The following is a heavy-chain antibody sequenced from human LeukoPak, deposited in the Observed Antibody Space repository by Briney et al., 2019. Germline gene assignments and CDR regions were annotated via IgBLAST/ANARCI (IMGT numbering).Heavy chain of an antibody. J-gene: IGHJ4*02. D-gene: IGHD3-3*01. Sequence: SETLSLTCAVYGGSFSGYYWSWIRQPPGKGLEWIGEINHSGSTNCNPSLKSRVTISVDTSKNQFSLKLSSVTAADTAVYYCATQPQKTYYDFWSGYYSYWGQGTLVTVSS. CDR1: GGSFSGYY. CDR2: INHSGST. CDR3: ATQPQKTYYDFWSGYYSY. V-gene: IGHV4-34*01.